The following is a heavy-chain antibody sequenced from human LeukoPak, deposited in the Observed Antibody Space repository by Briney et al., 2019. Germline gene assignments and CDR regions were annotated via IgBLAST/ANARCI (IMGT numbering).Heavy chain of an antibody. CDR1: GGSISSYY. J-gene: IGHJ4*02. D-gene: IGHD4-17*01. Sequence: SETLSLTCTVSGGSISSYYWSWIRQPPGKGLEWIGYIYCSGSTNYNPSLKSRVTISVDTSKNQFSLKLSSVTAADTAVYYCAREGRNGDYPTWGQGTLVTVSS. CDR2: IYCSGST. CDR3: AREGRNGDYPT. V-gene: IGHV4-59*01.